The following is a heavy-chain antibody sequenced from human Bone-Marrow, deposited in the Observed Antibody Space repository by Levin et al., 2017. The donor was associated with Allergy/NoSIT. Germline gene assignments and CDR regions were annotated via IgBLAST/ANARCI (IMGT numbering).Heavy chain of an antibody. CDR3: ARGLRDYDYWSGSYSAWYFDL. V-gene: IGHV3-30*04. D-gene: IGHD3-3*01. CDR2: ISYDGNDK. CDR1: GFTFSSYA. J-gene: IGHJ2*01. Sequence: GGSLRLSCAASGFTFSSYALHWVRQVPGAGLEWVALISYDGNDKSYADSVRGRFTISRDNSKNTVSLSMDGLTTEDTSVYYCARGLRDYDYWSGSYSAWYFDLWGRGTLVSVSS.